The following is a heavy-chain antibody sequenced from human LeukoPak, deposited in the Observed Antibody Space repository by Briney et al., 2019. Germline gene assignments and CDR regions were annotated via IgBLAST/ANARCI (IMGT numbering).Heavy chain of an antibody. CDR1: GYTFTGYY. D-gene: IGHD2-15*01. Sequence: ASVKVSCKTSGYTFTGYYMHWVRQAPGQGLGWMGWINPNSGGTNYAQKFQGRVTMTRDTSISTAYMELSRLRSDDTAVYYCASATLRCSGGSCYEMDVWGKGTTVTVSS. CDR3: ASATLRCSGGSCYEMDV. J-gene: IGHJ6*04. CDR2: INPNSGGT. V-gene: IGHV1-2*02.